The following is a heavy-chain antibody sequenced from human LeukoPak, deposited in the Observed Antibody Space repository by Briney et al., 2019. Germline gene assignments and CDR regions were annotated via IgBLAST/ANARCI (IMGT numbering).Heavy chain of an antibody. CDR1: GYTFTTYA. CDR2: INTNTGNP. J-gene: IGHJ3*02. D-gene: IGHD3-22*01. V-gene: IGHV7-4-1*02. Sequence: ASVKVSCKASGYTFTTYAMNWVRQAPGQGLEWMGWINTNTGNPTYAQGFTGRFVFSLDTSVSTAYLQISTLKAEDTAVYYCARLFDYYDSGRRSFDIWGQGTMVTVSS. CDR3: ARLFDYYDSGRRSFDI.